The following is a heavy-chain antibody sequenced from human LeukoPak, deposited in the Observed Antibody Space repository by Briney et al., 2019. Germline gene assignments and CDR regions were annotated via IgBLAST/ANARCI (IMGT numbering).Heavy chain of an antibody. J-gene: IGHJ4*02. Sequence: SETLSLTCTVSGYSISSGYYWGWIRQPPGKGLEWIGSIYYSGSTYYNPSLKSRVTISVDTSKNQFSLKLSSVTAADTAVYYCARGHYYDSSGYSAPMFYWGQGTLVTVSS. CDR2: IYYSGST. V-gene: IGHV4-38-2*02. CDR3: ARGHYYDSSGYSAPMFY. CDR1: GYSISSGYY. D-gene: IGHD3-22*01.